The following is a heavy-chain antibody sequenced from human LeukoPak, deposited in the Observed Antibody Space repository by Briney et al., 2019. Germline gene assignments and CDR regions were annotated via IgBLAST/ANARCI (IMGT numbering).Heavy chain of an antibody. CDR1: GYRFTNYW. V-gene: IGHV5-10-1*01. CDR2: IDPSDSYT. J-gene: IGHJ4*02. D-gene: IGHD3-10*01. Sequence: GESLRISCQGSGYRFTNYWISWVRQMPGKGLEWMGRIDPSDSYTNYSPSFQGHVSISADKSISTASLQWSSLKASDTAMYYCARHLSGSGTYLTSFDYWGQGTLVTVSS. CDR3: ARHLSGSGTYLTSFDY.